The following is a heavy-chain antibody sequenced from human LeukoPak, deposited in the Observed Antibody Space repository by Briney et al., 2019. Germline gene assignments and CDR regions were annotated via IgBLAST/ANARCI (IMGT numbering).Heavy chain of an antibody. J-gene: IGHJ4*02. CDR3: ATIRGYNYGGYFDS. Sequence: GASVKVSCKVSRITLNDLSIQWVRQAPGKGLEWMGGFDPEDGETIYAQKFQGRVTMTEDTSTDTAYMELSSLRSEDTAMYYCATIRGYNYGGYFDSWGQGTLVTVSS. CDR2: FDPEDGET. CDR1: RITLNDLS. V-gene: IGHV1-24*01. D-gene: IGHD4-23*01.